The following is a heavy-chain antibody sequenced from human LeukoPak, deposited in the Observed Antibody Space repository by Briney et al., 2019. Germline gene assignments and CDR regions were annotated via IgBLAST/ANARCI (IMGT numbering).Heavy chain of an antibody. V-gene: IGHV4-34*01. CDR3: ARRVATIRYSGSFPARKNAFDI. CDR1: GGSFSGYY. D-gene: IGHD1-26*01. J-gene: IGHJ3*02. CDR2: INHSGST. Sequence: SETLSLTCAVYGGSFSGYYWSWIRHPPGKGLEWIGEINHSGSTNYNPSLKSRVTISVDTSKNQFSLKLNSVTAADTALYYCARRVATIRYSGSFPARKNAFDIWGQGTMITVSS.